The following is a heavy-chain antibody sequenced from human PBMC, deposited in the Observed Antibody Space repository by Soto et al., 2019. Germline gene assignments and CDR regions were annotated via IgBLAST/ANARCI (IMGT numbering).Heavy chain of an antibody. Sequence: EVQLVESGGGLVQPGGSLRLSCAASGFTFSSYWLSWVRQSPGKGLEWVANIKQDGSEKYDVDSVKGRFTISRDTAKHSLYLQMNSLRAEDTDVYYCARSIAARLNWFDPWGQGTLVTVSS. CDR2: IKQDGSEK. D-gene: IGHD6-6*01. J-gene: IGHJ5*02. CDR3: ARSIAARLNWFDP. CDR1: GFTFSSYW. V-gene: IGHV3-7*01.